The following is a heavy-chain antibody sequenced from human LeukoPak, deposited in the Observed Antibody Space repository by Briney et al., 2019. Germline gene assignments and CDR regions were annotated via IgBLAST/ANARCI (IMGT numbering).Heavy chain of an antibody. CDR1: GFTFDDYT. Sequence: GGSLRLSCAASGFTFDDYTMHWVRQAPGKGLEWVSAISGSGGSTYYADSVKGRFTISRDNSKNTLYLQMNSLRAEDTAVYYCAKDLREMAVAGLDAFDIWGQGTMVTVSS. V-gene: IGHV3-23*01. CDR3: AKDLREMAVAGLDAFDI. D-gene: IGHD6-19*01. CDR2: ISGSGGST. J-gene: IGHJ3*02.